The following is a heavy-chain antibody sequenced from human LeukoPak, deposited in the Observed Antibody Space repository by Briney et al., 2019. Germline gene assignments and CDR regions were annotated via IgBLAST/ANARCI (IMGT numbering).Heavy chain of an antibody. CDR1: GGSISSSSYY. D-gene: IGHD3-22*01. CDR2: IYYSGST. V-gene: IGHV4-39*07. J-gene: IGHJ3*02. CDR3: ARDRYYYDSSSYFSAFDT. Sequence: SETLSLTCTVSGGSISSSSYYWGWIRQPPGKGLEWIGSIYYSGSTYYNPSLKSRVTMSVDSSKNQFSLKLRSVTAADTAVYYCARDRYYYDSSSYFSAFDTWGQGTMVTVSS.